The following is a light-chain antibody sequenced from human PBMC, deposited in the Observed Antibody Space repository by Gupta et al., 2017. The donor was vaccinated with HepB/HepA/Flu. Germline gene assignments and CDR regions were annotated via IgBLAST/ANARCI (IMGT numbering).Light chain of an antibody. CDR3: QAWDSTTVI. V-gene: IGLV3-1*01. CDR2: QDN. J-gene: IGLJ2*01. CDR1: KLGDKY. Sequence: SYELTQPPSVFVSPGQTGSITCSGDKLGDKYVCWYQQRPGQSPVLVIYQDNKRPSGIPERFSGSNSGTTATLTISGTQAMDEADYYCQAWDSTTVIFGGGTKLTVL.